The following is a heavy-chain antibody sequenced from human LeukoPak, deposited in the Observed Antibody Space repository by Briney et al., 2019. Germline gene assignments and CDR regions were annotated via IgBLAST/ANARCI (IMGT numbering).Heavy chain of an antibody. D-gene: IGHD6-19*01. Sequence: SETLSLTCTVSGGSMRNYYWSWIRQPAGKGLEWIGYIYYSGSTNYNPSLKSRVTISVDTSKNQFSLKLSSVTAADTAVYYCAGGGLVVAGSFFFDYWGQGTLVTVSS. CDR3: AGGGLVVAGSFFFDY. V-gene: IGHV4-59*01. CDR1: GGSMRNYY. J-gene: IGHJ4*02. CDR2: IYYSGST.